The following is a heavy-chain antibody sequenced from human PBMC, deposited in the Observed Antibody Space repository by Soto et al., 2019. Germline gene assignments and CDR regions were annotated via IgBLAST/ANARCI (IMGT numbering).Heavy chain of an antibody. CDR2: ITGNTGGT. J-gene: IGHJ4*02. V-gene: IGHV3-23*01. D-gene: IGHD3-22*01. CDR3: AKGDSGSYYHY. Sequence: EVQLLESGGDLVQPGGSLRLSCTTSGFTFSNYVMTWVRQAPGKGLEWVSFITGNTGGTYYADSVKGRFTISRDNSKDTMFLQMNSLRAEDTALYYCAKGDSGSYYHYWGQGALVTVSS. CDR1: GFTFSNYV.